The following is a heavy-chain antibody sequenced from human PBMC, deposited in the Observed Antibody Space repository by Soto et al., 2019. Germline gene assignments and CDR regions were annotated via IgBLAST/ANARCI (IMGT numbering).Heavy chain of an antibody. CDR3: AQCPSPFGGCERVDY. V-gene: IGHV3-23*01. CDR2: ISGNGDTT. D-gene: IGHD1-26*01. CDR1: GFKFSDNA. Sequence: EVQLLDSGGGWVQPGGSLRLSGAAPGFKFSDNAMSWVRQAPGKGLEWVSAISGNGDTTYYVESVRGRFTISRDNSKSTLHLQMNSLRADDTALYYCAQCPSPFGGCERVDYWGQGTLVTVSS. J-gene: IGHJ4*02.